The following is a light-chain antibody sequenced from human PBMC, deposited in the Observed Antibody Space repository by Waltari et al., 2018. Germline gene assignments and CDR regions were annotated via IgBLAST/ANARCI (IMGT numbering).Light chain of an antibody. V-gene: IGLV2-8*01. Sequence: QSALTQPPSASGSPGQSVTIPCTGATSDVGASNFVSWFQQHPGKAPKLMIYAVTKRPSGVPDRFSGSKSGNTASLTVSGLQAEDEADYYCASYADSDKLLFGGGTKLTVL. CDR3: ASYADSDKLL. CDR1: TSDVGASNF. CDR2: AVT. J-gene: IGLJ2*01.